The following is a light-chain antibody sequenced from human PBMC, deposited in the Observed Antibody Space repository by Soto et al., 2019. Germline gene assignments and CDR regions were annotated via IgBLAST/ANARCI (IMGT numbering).Light chain of an antibody. CDR3: QQRSNWPT. J-gene: IGKJ5*01. Sequence: EIVLTQSPATLSLSPGERATLSCRASQSVSNNYLAWYQQKPGQAPRLLIYGASNRATGIPARFSGSGSGTDFTLTISSLEPEDFAVYYCQQRSNWPTFGQGTRLEI. CDR1: QSVSNNY. CDR2: GAS. V-gene: IGKV3-11*01.